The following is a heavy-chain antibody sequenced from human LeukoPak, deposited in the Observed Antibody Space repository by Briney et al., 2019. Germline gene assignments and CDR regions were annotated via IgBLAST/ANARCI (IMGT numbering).Heavy chain of an antibody. CDR3: AREYSSSSGKALDY. CDR2: ISSSSSTK. D-gene: IGHD6-6*01. J-gene: IGHJ4*02. CDR1: GFTFSSYS. V-gene: IGHV3-48*02. Sequence: WGSLRLSCAASGFTFSSYSMNWVRQAPGKGLEWVSYISSSSSTKYHADSVRGRFTISRDNAKNSLYLQMNSLRDEDTAVYYCAREYSSSSGKALDYWGQGTLVTVSS.